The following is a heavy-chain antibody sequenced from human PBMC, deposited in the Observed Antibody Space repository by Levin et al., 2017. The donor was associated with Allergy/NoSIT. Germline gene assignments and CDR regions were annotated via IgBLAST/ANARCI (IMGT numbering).Heavy chain of an antibody. D-gene: IGHD2-15*01. CDR1: GFTFSTYG. CDR3: AASDGGSENY. J-gene: IGHJ4*02. CDR2: ILYDGSKK. V-gene: IGHV3-30*03. Sequence: GESLKISCAASGFTFSTYGMHWVRQAPGKGLEWVAVILYDGSKKYYADSVKGRFTISRDNSKNTLYMQMNSLRTEDTAVYYCAASDGGSENYWGQGTLVTVSS.